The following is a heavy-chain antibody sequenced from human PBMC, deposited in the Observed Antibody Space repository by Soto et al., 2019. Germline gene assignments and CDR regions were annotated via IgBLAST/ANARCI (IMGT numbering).Heavy chain of an antibody. CDR2: IYYSGST. J-gene: IGHJ4*02. Sequence: KLSETLSLTCTVSGGSIRSGDSYWSWIRQPPGKGLEWIGYIYYSGSTYYNPSLKSRVTISLDTSKNRFSLNLSSVTAADTAVYYCARTHYSDRSGTDYWGQGTLVTVSS. V-gene: IGHV4-30-4*01. D-gene: IGHD3-22*01. CDR1: GGSIRSGDSY. CDR3: ARTHYSDRSGTDY.